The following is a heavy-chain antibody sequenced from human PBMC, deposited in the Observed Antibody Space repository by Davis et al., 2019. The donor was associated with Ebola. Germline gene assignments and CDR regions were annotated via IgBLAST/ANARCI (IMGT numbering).Heavy chain of an antibody. CDR3: ATDTAMETGY. Sequence: GESLKISCAASGFTFSSYAMHWVRQAPGKGLEYVSAISSNGGSTYYANSVKGRFTISRDNSKNTLYLQMNSLRAEDTAVYYCATDTAMETGYWGQGTLVTVSS. CDR2: ISSNGGST. J-gene: IGHJ4*02. D-gene: IGHD5-18*01. V-gene: IGHV3-64*01. CDR1: GFTFSSYA.